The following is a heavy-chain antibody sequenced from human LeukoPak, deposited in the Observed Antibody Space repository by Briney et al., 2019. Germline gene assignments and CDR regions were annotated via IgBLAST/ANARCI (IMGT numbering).Heavy chain of an antibody. CDR3: ARDQGITMVRGVMSDD. V-gene: IGHV1-46*01. D-gene: IGHD3-10*01. CDR1: GYTFTSYY. CDR2: INPSGGST. J-gene: IGHJ4*02. Sequence: GASVKVSCKASGYTFTSYYMHWVRQAPGQGLEWMGIINPSGGSTSYAQKFQGRVTMTRDMSTSTVYMELSSLRSEDTAVYYCARDQGITMVRGVMSDDWGQRTLVTVSS.